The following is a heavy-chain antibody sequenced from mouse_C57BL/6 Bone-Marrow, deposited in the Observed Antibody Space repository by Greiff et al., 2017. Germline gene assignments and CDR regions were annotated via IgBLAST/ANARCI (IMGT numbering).Heavy chain of an antibody. Sequence: VQLQQSGAELVMPGASVKLSCKASGYTFTSYWMHWVKQRPGQGLEWIGEIDPSDSYTNYNQKFKGKSTLTVDKSSSTAYMQLSSLTSEDSAVYYCARTGTRRYFDVWGTGTTVTVSS. CDR2: IDPSDSYT. V-gene: IGHV1-69*01. CDR1: GYTFTSYW. D-gene: IGHD4-1*01. CDR3: ARTGTRRYFDV. J-gene: IGHJ1*03.